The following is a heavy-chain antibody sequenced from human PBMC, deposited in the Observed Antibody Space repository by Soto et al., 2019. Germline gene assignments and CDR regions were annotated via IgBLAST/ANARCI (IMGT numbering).Heavy chain of an antibody. J-gene: IGHJ4*02. CDR3: ARAVAVAAAFDY. CDR1: GYTFTVYA. CDR2: INAGNGNT. D-gene: IGHD6-19*01. Sequence: ASVKVSCKASGYTFTVYAMHWVRQAPGQRLEWMGWINAGNGNTKYSQKFQGRVTITRDTSASTAYMELSSLRSEDTAVYYCARAVAVAAAFDYWGQGTLVTVS. V-gene: IGHV1-3*01.